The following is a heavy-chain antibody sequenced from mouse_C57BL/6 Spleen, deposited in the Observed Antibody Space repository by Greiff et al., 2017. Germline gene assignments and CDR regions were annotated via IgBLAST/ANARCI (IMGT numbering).Heavy chain of an antibody. CDR1: GFTFSSYG. Sequence: EVKVVEPGGDLVKPGGSLKLSCAASGFTFSSYGMSWVRQTPDKRLEWVATISSGGSYTYYPDSVKGRFTISRDNAKNTLYLQMSSLKSEDTASSYCARQDSNYFRSYYAMDYWGQGTSVTVSS. CDR2: ISSGGSYT. J-gene: IGHJ4*01. CDR3: ARQDSNYFRSYYAMDY. D-gene: IGHD2-5*01. V-gene: IGHV5-6*01.